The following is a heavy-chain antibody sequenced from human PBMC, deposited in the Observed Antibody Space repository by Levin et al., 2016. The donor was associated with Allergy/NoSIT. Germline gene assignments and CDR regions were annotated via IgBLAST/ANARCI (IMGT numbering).Heavy chain of an antibody. J-gene: IGHJ4*02. CDR3: AKKELLVDY. CDR2: ISGSGGST. V-gene: IGHV3-23*01. D-gene: IGHD2-15*01. Sequence: VRQAPGKGLEWVSAISGSGGSTYYADSVKGRFTISRDNSKNTLYLQMNSLRAEDTAVYYCAKKELLVDYWGQGTLVTVSS.